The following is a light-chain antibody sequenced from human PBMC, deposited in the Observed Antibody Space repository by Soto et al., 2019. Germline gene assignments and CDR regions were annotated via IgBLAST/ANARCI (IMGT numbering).Light chain of an antibody. CDR3: ASYAGSNNI. CDR2: EVS. Sequence: QSVLNQPPSASGSPGQSVTISCTGTSSDVGGYRWVSWYQQHPGKAPKLMIYEVSKRPSGVPDRFSGSKSGNTASLTVSGLQAEDEADYYCASYAGSNNIFGTGTKLTVL. J-gene: IGLJ1*01. V-gene: IGLV2-8*01. CDR1: SSDVGGYRW.